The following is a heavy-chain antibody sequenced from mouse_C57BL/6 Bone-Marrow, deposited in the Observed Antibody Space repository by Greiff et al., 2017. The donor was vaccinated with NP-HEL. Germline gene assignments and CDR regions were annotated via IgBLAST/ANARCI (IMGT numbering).Heavy chain of an antibody. CDR2: INPYNGDT. CDR1: GYSFTGYF. CDR3: ARNYYGSSLYAMDY. J-gene: IGHJ4*01. D-gene: IGHD1-1*01. V-gene: IGHV1-20*01. Sequence: EVPLQQSGPELVKPGDSVKISCKASGYSFTGYFMNWVMQSHGKSLEWIGRINPYNGDTFYNQKFKGKATLTVDKSSSTAHMELRSLTSEDSAVYYCARNYYGSSLYAMDYWGQGTSVTVSS.